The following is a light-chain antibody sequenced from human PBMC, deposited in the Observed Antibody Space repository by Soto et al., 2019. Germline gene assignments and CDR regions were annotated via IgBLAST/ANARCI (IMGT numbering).Light chain of an antibody. V-gene: IGLV2-23*02. CDR3: CSYAGSSTFPYV. CDR1: SSDVGSYNL. Sequence: QSALTQPASVSGSPGQSITISCTGTSSDVGSYNLVSWYQHHPGKAPKLMIYEVSKRPSGVSNRFSGSKSGNTASLTISGLQAEDEADYYCCSYAGSSTFPYVFGTGANLTVL. CDR2: EVS. J-gene: IGLJ1*01.